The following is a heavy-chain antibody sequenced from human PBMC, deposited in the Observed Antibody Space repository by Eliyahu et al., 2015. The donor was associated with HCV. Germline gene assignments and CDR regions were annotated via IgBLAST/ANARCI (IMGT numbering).Heavy chain of an antibody. D-gene: IGHD3-22*01. V-gene: IGHV4-34*01. J-gene: IGHJ4*02. CDR3: AREKNYYDSSGYVDY. CDR2: INHSGST. CDR1: GGSFSGYX. Sequence: QVQLQQWGAGLLKPSETLSLTCAVYGGSFSGYXWSWIRQPPGKGLEWIGEINHSGSTNYNPSLKSRVTISVDTSKNQFSLKLSSVTAADTAVYYCAREKNYYDSSGYVDYWGQGTLVTVSS.